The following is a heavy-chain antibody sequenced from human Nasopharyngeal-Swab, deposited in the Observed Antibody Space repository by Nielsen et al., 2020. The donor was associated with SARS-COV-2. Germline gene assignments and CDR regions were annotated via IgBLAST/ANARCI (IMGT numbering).Heavy chain of an antibody. CDR3: ARGRYSYVRGWFDP. CDR2: ISYDGSNK. J-gene: IGHJ5*02. Sequence: GESLKISCAASGFTFSSYAMHWVRQAPGKGLEWVAVISYDGSNKYYADSVRGRFTISRDNSKNTLYLQMNSLRVEDTAVYYCARGRYSYVRGWFDPWGQGTLVTVSS. D-gene: IGHD5-18*01. CDR1: GFTFSSYA. V-gene: IGHV3-30-3*01.